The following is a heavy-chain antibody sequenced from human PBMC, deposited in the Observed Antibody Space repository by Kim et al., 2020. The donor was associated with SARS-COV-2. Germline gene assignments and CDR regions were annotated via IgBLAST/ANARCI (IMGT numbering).Heavy chain of an antibody. D-gene: IGHD3-3*01. CDR3: AKELGVVTRGLGY. CDR2: ISWNSGSI. V-gene: IGHV3-9*01. J-gene: IGHJ4*02. Sequence: GGSLRLSCAASGFTFDDYAMHWVRQAPGKGLEWVSGISWNSGSIGYADSVKGRFTISRDNAKNSLYLQMNSLRAEDTALYYCAKELGVVTRGLGYWGQGTLVTVSS. CDR1: GFTFDDYA.